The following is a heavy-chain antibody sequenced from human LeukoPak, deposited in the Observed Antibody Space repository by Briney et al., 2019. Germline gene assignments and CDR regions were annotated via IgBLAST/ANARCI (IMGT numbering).Heavy chain of an antibody. V-gene: IGHV1-69*01. CDR3: ARGGYYGSGSYYALDY. CDR1: GGTFSSYA. CDR2: IIPIFGTA. Sequence: SVKVSYKASGGTFSSYAISWVRQAPGQGLEWMGGIIPIFGTANYARKFQGRVTITADESTSTAYMELSSLRSEDTAVYYCARGGYYGSGSYYALDYWGQGTLVTVSS. J-gene: IGHJ4*02. D-gene: IGHD3-10*01.